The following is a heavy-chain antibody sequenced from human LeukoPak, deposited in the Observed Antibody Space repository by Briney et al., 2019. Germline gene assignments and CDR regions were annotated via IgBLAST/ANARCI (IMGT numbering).Heavy chain of an antibody. J-gene: IGHJ4*02. V-gene: IGHV1-2*02. CDR2: INPNSGGT. CDR3: ARDLSFYGAGSYYFDY. D-gene: IGHD3-10*01. Sequence: ASVKVSCKASGYTFTDFYMHWLRQAPGQGLEWMGWINPNSGGTNYAQKFQGRVTMTRDTSISTAYMELSRLRSDDTAVYYCARDLSFYGAGSYYFDYWGQGTLVTVSS. CDR1: GYTFTDFY.